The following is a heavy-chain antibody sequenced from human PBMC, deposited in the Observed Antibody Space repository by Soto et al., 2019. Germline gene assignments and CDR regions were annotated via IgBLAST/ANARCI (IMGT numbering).Heavy chain of an antibody. CDR2: ISGSGIST. CDR1: GFTFRSYA. Sequence: DVQLLESGGGLVQPGGSLRLSCAASGFTFRSYAMSWVCQAPGKGLEWVSGISGSGISTHYADSVKGRFTVSRDNSKNTLYLLMNSVRAEDTAVYNCAKEPVGPDWYFDLWGRGTLVTVSS. J-gene: IGHJ2*01. CDR3: AKEPVGPDWYFDL. V-gene: IGHV3-23*01.